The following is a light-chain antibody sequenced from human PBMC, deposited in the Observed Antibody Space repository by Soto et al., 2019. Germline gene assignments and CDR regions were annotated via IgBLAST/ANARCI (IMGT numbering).Light chain of an antibody. Sequence: EIVMTQSPATMSVSPGERATLSCRASQRVSSNLAWSPQKPGQAPTLVIYGASARATGIPARFSGSGSGTEFTLTISSLQSEDFAVYYCQHYNNWPFTFGQGTKLDIK. J-gene: IGKJ2*01. CDR3: QHYNNWPFT. V-gene: IGKV3-15*01. CDR2: GAS. CDR1: QRVSSN.